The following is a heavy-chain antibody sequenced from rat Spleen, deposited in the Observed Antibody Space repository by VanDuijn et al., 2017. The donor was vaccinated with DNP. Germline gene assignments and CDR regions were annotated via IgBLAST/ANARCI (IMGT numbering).Heavy chain of an antibody. D-gene: IGHD5-1*01. CDR1: GFSLTSYH. CDR2: VQSDGNT. V-gene: IGHV2-27*01. CDR3: ARIGGANWGYYFDY. J-gene: IGHJ2*01. Sequence: QVQLKESGPGLVQPSQTLSLTCSVSGFSLTSYHVLWVRQPPGKGLEWMGRVQSDGNTDYNSVLKSRLSISRDTSKSQVFLKMNSLQTEDTAMYFCARIGGANWGYYFDYWGQGVMVTVSS.